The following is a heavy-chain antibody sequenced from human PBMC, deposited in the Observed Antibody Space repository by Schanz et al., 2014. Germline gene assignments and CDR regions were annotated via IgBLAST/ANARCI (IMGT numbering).Heavy chain of an antibody. J-gene: IGHJ3*02. CDR1: GFTFSSYT. CDR3: AREQYYFGSGNPCDI. V-gene: IGHV3-33*01. D-gene: IGHD3-10*01. CDR2: IWFDGTNK. Sequence: VQLVESGGGVVQPGGSLRLSCAASGFTFSSYTMNWVRQAPGKGLEWLAVIWFDGTNKYNADSVKGRFTISRDTSKNTLYLLLNSLRAEDTAVYYCAREQYYFGSGNPCDIWGQGTMVTVSS.